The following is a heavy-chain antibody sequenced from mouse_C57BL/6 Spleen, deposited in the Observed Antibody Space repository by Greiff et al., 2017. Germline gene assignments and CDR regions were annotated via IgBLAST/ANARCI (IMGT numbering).Heavy chain of an antibody. V-gene: IGHV5-17*01. CDR3: ASELLRYLAWFAY. CDR1: GFTFSDYG. J-gene: IGHJ3*01. CDR2: ISSGSSTI. Sequence: EVMLVESGGGLVKPGGSLKLSCAASGFTFSDYGMHWVRQAPEKGLEWVAYISSGSSTIYYADTVKGRFTISRDNAKNTLFLQMTSLRSEDTAMYYCASELLRYLAWFAYWGQGTLVTVSA. D-gene: IGHD1-1*01.